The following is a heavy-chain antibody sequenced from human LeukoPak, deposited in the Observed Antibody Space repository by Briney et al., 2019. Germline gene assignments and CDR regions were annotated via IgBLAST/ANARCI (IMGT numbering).Heavy chain of an antibody. D-gene: IGHD3-16*01. V-gene: IGHV4-4*07. CDR2: IYTTGKT. Sequence: PSETLSLTCTVTSSSINSYYWGWVRQPAGRGLEWIGRIYTTGKTDYNPSLKGRLTMSVDTSKRQFSLNLTSVTAADTAIYFCARHGYTASHYFLDFWSQGKLVTVSS. J-gene: IGHJ4*02. CDR3: ARHGYTASHYFLDF. CDR1: SSSINSYY.